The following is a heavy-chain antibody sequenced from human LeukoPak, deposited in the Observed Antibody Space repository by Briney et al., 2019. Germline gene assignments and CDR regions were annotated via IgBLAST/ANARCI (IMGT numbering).Heavy chain of an antibody. CDR3: AREYCSSTSCYSDP. J-gene: IGHJ5*02. D-gene: IGHD2-2*01. V-gene: IGHV3-48*04. CDR2: ISSSSSTI. CDR1: GFTFSSYS. Sequence: PGGSLRLSCAASGFTFSSYSMNWVRQAPGKGLEWVSYISSSSSTIYYADSVKGRFTISRDNAKNSLYLQMNSLRAEDTAVCYCAREYCSSTSCYSDPWGQGTLVTVSS.